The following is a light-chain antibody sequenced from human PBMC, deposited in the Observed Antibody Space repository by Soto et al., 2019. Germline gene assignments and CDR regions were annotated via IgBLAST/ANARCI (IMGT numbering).Light chain of an antibody. V-gene: IGKV3-15*01. CDR2: GAS. J-gene: IGKJ2*01. CDR3: QQYNYWPPTYT. CDR1: QSVTSN. Sequence: EIVMTQPPATLSVSPGERATLSCRASQSVTSNLAWYQQKPGQAPRLLFYGASTKATGIPARFSGSGSGTEFTLTISSLQYEDFAVYSCQQYNYWPPTYTFGQGTKLEIK.